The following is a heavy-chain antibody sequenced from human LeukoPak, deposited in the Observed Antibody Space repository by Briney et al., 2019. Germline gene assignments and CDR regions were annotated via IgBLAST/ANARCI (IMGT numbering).Heavy chain of an antibody. CDR3: ARGNSYSSGWYAPFYYFDY. D-gene: IGHD6-19*01. CDR2: IHHSGST. J-gene: IGHJ4*02. CDR1: GYSISSGYY. V-gene: IGHV4-38-2*02. Sequence: LETLSLTCTVSGYSISSGYYWGWNRQPPGKGLEWIGSIHHSGSTYYNPSLKSRVTILVDTSKNQFSLKLSSVTAADTAVYYCARGNSYSSGWYAPFYYFDYWGQGTLVTVSS.